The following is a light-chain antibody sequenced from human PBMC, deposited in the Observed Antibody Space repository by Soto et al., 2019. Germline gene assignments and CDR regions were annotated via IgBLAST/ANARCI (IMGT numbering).Light chain of an antibody. J-gene: IGKJ2*01. CDR3: QQYNSYPYT. CDR2: DES. Sequence: DIGMTQSPSTLSASVGDTVTITCRASQSIGGWLAWYQQKPGKAPKVVIFDESRLESGVLSRFSGSGSGAQYTLTINSLQPDDFASYYCQQYNSYPYTFGQGTRLEIK. CDR1: QSIGGW. V-gene: IGKV1-5*01.